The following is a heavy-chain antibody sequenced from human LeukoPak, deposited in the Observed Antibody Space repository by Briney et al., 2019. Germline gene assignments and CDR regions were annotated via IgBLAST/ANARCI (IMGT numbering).Heavy chain of an antibody. Sequence: GGSLRLSCTASGFTFSNYGMHWVRQAPGKGLEWVAVIWDDGSNEYYADSVKGRFTIFRDNRRNTLYLQMNSLRAEDTAVYSCARDHSGTQDYWGQGTLVTVSS. CDR1: GFTFSNYG. CDR2: IWDDGSNE. J-gene: IGHJ4*02. CDR3: ARDHSGTQDY. D-gene: IGHD1-1*01. V-gene: IGHV3-33*01.